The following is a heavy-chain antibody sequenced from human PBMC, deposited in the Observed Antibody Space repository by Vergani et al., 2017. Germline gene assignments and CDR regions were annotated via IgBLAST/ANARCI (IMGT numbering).Heavy chain of an antibody. D-gene: IGHD6-19*01. V-gene: IGHV4-39*01. CDR3: ARHSXVEWLVKLGWIVP. J-gene: IGHJ5*02. Sequence: QLQLQESGPGLVKPSATLALTCSVSGASIRSSNYYWGWIRQPPGKGLEWIARIYYSGSTYYNPSLKSRVTISVDTSKNQFSLKLSSVTAADTAVYFCARHSXVEWLVKLGWIVPWGQGILVTVSS. CDR2: IYYSGST. CDR1: GASIRSSNYY.